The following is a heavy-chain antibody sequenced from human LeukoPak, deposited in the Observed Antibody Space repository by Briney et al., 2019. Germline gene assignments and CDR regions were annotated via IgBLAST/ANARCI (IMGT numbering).Heavy chain of an antibody. J-gene: IGHJ4*02. CDR2: IYPRDGST. CDR3: ARDQEGFDY. V-gene: IGHV1-46*01. Sequence: ASVKVSFKASGYTFTSNYIHWVRQAPGQGLEWMGMIYPRDGSTSYAQKFQGRVTVTRDTSTSTVHMELSGLRSEDTAVYYCARDQEGFDYWGQGTLVTVSS. CDR1: GYTFTSNY.